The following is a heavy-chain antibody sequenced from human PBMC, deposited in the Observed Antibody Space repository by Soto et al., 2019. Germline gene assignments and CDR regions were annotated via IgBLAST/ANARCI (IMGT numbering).Heavy chain of an antibody. CDR2: IIPIFGVT. CDR3: VRDWESRPQTSGFGES. CDR1: GGTFSSYA. J-gene: IGHJ4*02. Sequence: QVQLVQSGAEVKKPGSSVKVSCKASGGTFSSYAITWVRQAPGQGLEWLGRIIPIFGVTNYAQKFQDRVTITADRPTGTAYMELSRRRAEETAVYYCVRDWESRPQTSGFGESGGQGTLVSVAS. V-gene: IGHV1-69*04. D-gene: IGHD3-10*01.